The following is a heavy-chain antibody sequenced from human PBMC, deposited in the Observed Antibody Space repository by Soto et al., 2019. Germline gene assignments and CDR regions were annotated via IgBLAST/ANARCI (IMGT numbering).Heavy chain of an antibody. Sequence: SETLSLTCTVSGGSISSYYWSLIRQPPGKGLEWIGYIYYSGSTNYNPSLKSRVTISVDTSKNQFSLKLSSVTAADTAVYYCARDRRYSSGWERIYYFDYWGQGTLVTVS. J-gene: IGHJ4*02. V-gene: IGHV4-59*01. CDR1: GGSISSYY. D-gene: IGHD6-19*01. CDR3: ARDRRYSSGWERIYYFDY. CDR2: IYYSGST.